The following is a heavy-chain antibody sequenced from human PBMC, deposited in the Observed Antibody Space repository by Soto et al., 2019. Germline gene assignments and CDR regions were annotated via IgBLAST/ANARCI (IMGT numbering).Heavy chain of an antibody. Sequence: SETLSLTCTVSGGSISGYYWSWIRQPPGKGLEWIGYIYYSGSTIYNPSLKSRVTISVDTSKNQFSLKLSSVTAADTAVYYCARARYDCSGYYYFDYWGQGTLVTVSS. CDR3: ARARYDCSGYYYFDY. CDR1: GGSISGYY. CDR2: IYYSGST. J-gene: IGHJ4*02. V-gene: IGHV4-59*01. D-gene: IGHD3-22*01.